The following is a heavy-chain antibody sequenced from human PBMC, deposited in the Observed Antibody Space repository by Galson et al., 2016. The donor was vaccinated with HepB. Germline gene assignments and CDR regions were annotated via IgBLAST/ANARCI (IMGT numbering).Heavy chain of an antibody. CDR3: AREFLEDDSGWREAFDI. V-gene: IGHV4-59*12. D-gene: IGHD3-3*01. Sequence: SETLSLTCTVSRGSIRSYFWSWIRQPPGKGLEWIGYIYYSGSTNYSPSLKSRVTISVDTSKNQFSLKLSSVTAADTAVYYCAREFLEDDSGWREAFDIWGQGTSVTVS. CDR1: RGSIRSYF. J-gene: IGHJ3*02. CDR2: IYYSGST.